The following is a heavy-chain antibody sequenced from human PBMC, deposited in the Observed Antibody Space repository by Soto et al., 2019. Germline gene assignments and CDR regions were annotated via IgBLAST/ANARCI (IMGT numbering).Heavy chain of an antibody. D-gene: IGHD2-8*01. CDR3: AKDPPVEHCTNGVCFYYYYGMDV. CDR2: ISGSGGST. V-gene: IGHV3-23*01. Sequence: GGSLRLSCAASGFVFGNSAMSWVRQAPGKGLEWVSAISGSGGSTYYADSVKGRFTISRGNSKNTLYLQMNSLRAEDTAVYYCAKDPPVEHCTNGVCFYYYYGMDVWGQGTTVTVSS. CDR1: GFVFGNSA. J-gene: IGHJ6*02.